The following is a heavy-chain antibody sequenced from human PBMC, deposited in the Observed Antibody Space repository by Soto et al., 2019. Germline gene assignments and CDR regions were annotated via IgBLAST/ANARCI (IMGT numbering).Heavy chain of an antibody. CDR3: ARDGTYYYGSGSYGPEADFDY. CDR2: ISAYNGNT. J-gene: IGHJ4*02. CDR1: RYTFTSYG. D-gene: IGHD3-10*01. Sequence: ASVKVSCKASRYTFTSYGISWARQAPGQGLEWMGWISAYNGNTNYAQKLQGRVTMTTDTSTSTAYMELRSLRSDDTAVYYCARDGTYYYGSGSYGPEADFDYWGQGTLVTVSS. V-gene: IGHV1-18*01.